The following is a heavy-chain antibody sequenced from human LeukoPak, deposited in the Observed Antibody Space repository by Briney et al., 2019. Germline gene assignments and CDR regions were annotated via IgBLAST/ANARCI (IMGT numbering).Heavy chain of an antibody. CDR1: GYSFTSYW. CDR2: IYPGDSDT. D-gene: IGHD6-13*01. V-gene: IGHV5-51*01. Sequence: GASLKISCKGAGYSFTSYWIGWGRQMPGKSLEWMGSIYPGDSDTRYSPSFQGQVTISADKSISTAYLQWSSLKASDTAMYYCARHATSISYEHYWGQGTLVTVSS. J-gene: IGHJ4*02. CDR3: ARHATSISYEHY.